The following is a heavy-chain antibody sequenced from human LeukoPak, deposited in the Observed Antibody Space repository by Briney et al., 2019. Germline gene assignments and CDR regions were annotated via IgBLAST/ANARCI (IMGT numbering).Heavy chain of an antibody. V-gene: IGHV1-58*01. J-gene: IGHJ4*02. CDR3: AAGGVQLSVAI. Sequence: EGIGWIVVGRGNTNYAQKFQERVTITRDMSTSAAYMELSSLRSEDTAVYYCAAGGVQLSVAIWGQGTLVTVSS. CDR2: IVVGRGNT. D-gene: IGHD5-18*01.